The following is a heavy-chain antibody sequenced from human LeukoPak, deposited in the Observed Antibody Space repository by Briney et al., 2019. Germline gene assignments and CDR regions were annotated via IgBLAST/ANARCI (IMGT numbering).Heavy chain of an antibody. D-gene: IGHD6-13*01. CDR2: INSDASSS. CDR1: GFTFSFYW. CDR3: TRGSFDDYLDS. J-gene: IGHJ4*02. Sequence: GGSLRLSCAASGFTFSFYWMHWVRQAPGKGLEWVSRINSDASSSTYADSVKGRFTISRNNAKNTLYLQVNSLRAEDTAVYYFTRGSFDDYLDSWDQGILVTVSS. V-gene: IGHV3-74*01.